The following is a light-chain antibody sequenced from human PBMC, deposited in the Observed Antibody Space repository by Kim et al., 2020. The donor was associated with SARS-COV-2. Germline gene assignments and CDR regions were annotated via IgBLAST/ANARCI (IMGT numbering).Light chain of an antibody. CDR1: KLGDIY. CDR2: QDV. J-gene: IGLJ2*01. V-gene: IGLV3-1*01. CDR3: QAWDSGTVV. Sequence: SVSPGQTASIACSADKLGDIYVSWYQKRPGRSPVLVMYQDVKRPSGIPERFSGSNSGNTATLTISGTQALDEADYYCQAWDSGTVVFGGGTKLTVL.